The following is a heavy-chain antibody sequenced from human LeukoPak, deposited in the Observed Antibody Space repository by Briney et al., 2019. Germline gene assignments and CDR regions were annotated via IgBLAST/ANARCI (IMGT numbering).Heavy chain of an antibody. Sequence: GESLRLSCATSGFSFSSYAMSWVRQAPGKGLEWVSAMSSSDDGRYYAASVRGRFTISRDTSRSTLYLQMNSLRAEDAAVYYCAKAPVTSCRGDFCYPFDYWGQGTLVTVSS. J-gene: IGHJ4*02. V-gene: IGHV3-23*01. CDR3: AKAPVTSCRGDFCYPFDY. D-gene: IGHD2-15*01. CDR2: MSSSDDGR. CDR1: GFSFSSYA.